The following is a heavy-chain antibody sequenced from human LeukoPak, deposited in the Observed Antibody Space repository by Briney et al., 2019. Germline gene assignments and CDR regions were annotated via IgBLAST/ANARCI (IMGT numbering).Heavy chain of an antibody. J-gene: IGHJ4*02. CDR1: GFTFSNYA. CDR3: AKVSYSSSWYDY. V-gene: IGHV3-30*02. CDR2: IRYDGSNK. Sequence: LAGGSLRLSCADSGFTFSNYAMHWVRQAPGKGLEWVTFIRYDGSNKYYADSVKGRFTISRDNSKNTLYLQMNSLRAEDTAVYYCAKVSYSSSWYDYWGQGTLVTVSS. D-gene: IGHD6-13*01.